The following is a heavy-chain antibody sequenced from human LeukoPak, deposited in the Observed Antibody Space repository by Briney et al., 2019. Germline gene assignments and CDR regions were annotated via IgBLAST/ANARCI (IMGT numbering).Heavy chain of an antibody. J-gene: IGHJ1*01. Sequence: ASVKVSCKASGYTFTSYYMHWVRQAPGQGLEWMGIINPSGGGTSYAQKFQGRVTMTRDTSTSTVYMELSSLRSEDTAVYYCARAYGHSSSWEEYFQHWGQAPWSPSPQ. V-gene: IGHV1-46*01. CDR3: ARAYGHSSSWEEYFQH. CDR1: GYTFTSYY. D-gene: IGHD6-13*01. CDR2: INPSGGGT.